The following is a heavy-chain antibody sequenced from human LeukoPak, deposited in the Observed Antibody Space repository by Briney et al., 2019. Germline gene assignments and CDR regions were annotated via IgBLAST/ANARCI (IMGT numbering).Heavy chain of an antibody. V-gene: IGHV4-59*08. Sequence: SETLSLTCTVSGGSISSYYWSWIRQPPGKGLEWIGYIYYSGSTNYNPSLKSRVTISVDTSKNQFSLKLSSVTAADTAVYYRARREGYCSSTSFPGGACWFDPWGQGTLVTVSS. CDR1: GGSISSYY. CDR3: ARREGYCSSTSFPGGACWFDP. J-gene: IGHJ5*02. CDR2: IYYSGST. D-gene: IGHD2-2*01.